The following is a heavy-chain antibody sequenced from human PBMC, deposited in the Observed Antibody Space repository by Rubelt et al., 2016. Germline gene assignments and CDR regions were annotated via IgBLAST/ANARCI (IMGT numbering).Heavy chain of an antibody. CDR2: INHSGST. CDR1: GGSFSGYH. D-gene: IGHD4-17*01. CDR3: AGLDYGDYQDSGYYFDY. V-gene: IGHV4-34*01. J-gene: IGHJ4*02. Sequence: QVQLQRWGAGLLNPSETLSLTCGVYGGSFSGYHWRWIRQPPGKGLEWTGEINHSGSTIYNPSLKSRVTISVDTSKNQFSLKLSSVTAADTAVYYCAGLDYGDYQDSGYYFDYWGQGTLVTVSS.